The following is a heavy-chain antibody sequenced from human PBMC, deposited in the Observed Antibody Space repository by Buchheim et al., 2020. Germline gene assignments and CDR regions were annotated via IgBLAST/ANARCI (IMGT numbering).Heavy chain of an antibody. V-gene: IGHV1-69*04. D-gene: IGHD6-19*01. CDR3: ARDPPGEQWLVHFDY. J-gene: IGHJ4*02. Sequence: QVQLVQSGAEVKKPGSSVKVSCKASGGTFSSYAISWVRQAPGQGLEWMGRIIPILGIANYAQKFQGSVTITADKSPGTAYMELSSLRSEDTAVYYCARDPPGEQWLVHFDYWGQGTL. CDR1: GGTFSSYA. CDR2: IIPILGIA.